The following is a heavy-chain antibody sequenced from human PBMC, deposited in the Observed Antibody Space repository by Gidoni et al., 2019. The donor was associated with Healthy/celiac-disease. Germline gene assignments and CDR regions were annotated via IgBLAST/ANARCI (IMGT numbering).Heavy chain of an antibody. CDR2: ISWKSGSI. V-gene: IGHV3-9*01. CDR3: AKDKGLWSGDDFDY. J-gene: IGHJ4*02. D-gene: IGHD3-3*01. CDR1: GFPFDDYA. Sequence: DVQLVESVGGLLQPGRSLRLYCSASGFPFDDYAMHWVRQAPGKGLEWVSGISWKSGSIGDADSVKGRFTISRDNAKNSLYLQMNSLRAEDTALYYCAKDKGLWSGDDFDYWGQGTLVTVSS.